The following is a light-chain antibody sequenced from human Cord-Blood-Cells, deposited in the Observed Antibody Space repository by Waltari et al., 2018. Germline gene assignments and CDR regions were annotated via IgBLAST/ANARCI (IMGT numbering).Light chain of an antibody. CDR3: QQYDNLPLT. V-gene: IGKV1-33*01. CDR1: QDISNY. J-gene: IGKJ4*01. CDR2: DAS. Sequence: DIQMTQSPSSLSASVGDRITITCQASQDISNYLNCYKQKPGKAPKLLIYDASNLETGVPSRFRGSRSGTDFTLTISSLQPEDIATYYCQQYDNLPLTFGGGTKVEIK.